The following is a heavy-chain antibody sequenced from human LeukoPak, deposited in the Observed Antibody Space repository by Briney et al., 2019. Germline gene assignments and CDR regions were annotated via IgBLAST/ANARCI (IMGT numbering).Heavy chain of an antibody. CDR1: GFTFSSYG. Sequence: PGGSLRLSCAASGFTFSSYGMHWVRQAPGKGLEWVAFIRYDGSNKYYADSVKGRFTISRDDAKNTLFLHMNSLRVEDTAVYYCARVFGPGLDEYFHLWGQGTLVTVSS. V-gene: IGHV3-30*02. CDR3: ARVFGPGLDEYFHL. J-gene: IGHJ1*01. D-gene: IGHD3-10*01. CDR2: IRYDGSNK.